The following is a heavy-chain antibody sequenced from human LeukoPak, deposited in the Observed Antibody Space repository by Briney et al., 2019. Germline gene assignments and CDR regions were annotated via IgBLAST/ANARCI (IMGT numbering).Heavy chain of an antibody. J-gene: IGHJ4*02. Sequence: SETLSLTCAVYGGSFSGYYWSWIRQLPGKGLEWIGEINHSGSTNYNPSLKSRVTISVDTSKNQFSLKLSSVTAADTAVYYCARGRGDSSGYYRRDFDYWGQGTLVTVSS. CDR2: INHSGST. D-gene: IGHD3-22*01. CDR3: ARGRGDSSGYYRRDFDY. V-gene: IGHV4-34*01. CDR1: GGSFSGYY.